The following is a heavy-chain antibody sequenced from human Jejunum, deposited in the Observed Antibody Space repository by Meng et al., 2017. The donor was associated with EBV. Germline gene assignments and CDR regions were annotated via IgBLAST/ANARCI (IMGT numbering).Heavy chain of an antibody. CDR2: IYWDDDK. J-gene: IGHJ4*02. CDR1: GFSVTSSGVA. Sequence: QITLKESGPTLVKSXETXTLTXPFSGFSVTSSGVAVGWLRQPPGKALEWLALIYWDDDKRYSPSLKSRLTITKDTSKNQVVLTLTNVDPTDTATYYCAHKGDGFNYAYNSWGQGTLVTVSS. CDR3: AHKGDGFNYAYNS. D-gene: IGHD5-24*01. V-gene: IGHV2-5*02.